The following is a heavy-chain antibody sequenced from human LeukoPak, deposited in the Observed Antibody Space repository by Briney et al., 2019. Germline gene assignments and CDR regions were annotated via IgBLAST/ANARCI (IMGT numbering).Heavy chain of an antibody. CDR2: INHSGST. J-gene: IGHJ5*02. V-gene: IGHV4-34*01. D-gene: IGHD3-3*01. Sequence: SETLSLTCAVYGGSFSGYYWSWIRQPPGKGLEWIGEINHSGSTNYNPSLKSRVTISVDTSKNQFSLKLSSVTAADTAVYYCARLRMYYDFWSGPNWFDPWGQGTLVTVSS. CDR3: ARLRMYYDFWSGPNWFDP. CDR1: GGSFSGYY.